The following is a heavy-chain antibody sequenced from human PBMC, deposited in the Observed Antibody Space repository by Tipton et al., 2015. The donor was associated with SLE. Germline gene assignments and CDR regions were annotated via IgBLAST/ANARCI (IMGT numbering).Heavy chain of an antibody. V-gene: IGHV3-30-3*01. CDR3: ARVGGVAVAGFFDY. CDR1: GFTFSSYA. J-gene: IGHJ4*02. D-gene: IGHD6-19*01. Sequence: LRLSCAASGFTFSSYAMHWVRQAPGKGLEWVALISYDGYNKYYADSVKGRFTISRDNSKNTLYLQMNSLRAEDTAVYYCARVGGVAVAGFFDYRGQGTLVIVSS. CDR2: ISYDGYNK.